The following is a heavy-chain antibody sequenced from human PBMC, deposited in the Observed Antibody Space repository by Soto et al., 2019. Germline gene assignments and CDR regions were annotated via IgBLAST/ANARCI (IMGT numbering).Heavy chain of an antibody. Sequence: QITLKESGPTLVKPTQTLTLTCTFSGFSLSTSGVGVGWIRQPPGKALEWLALIYWDDDKRYSPSLKSRLTIPKDPPKTPVVLTMTNRDPVDTATYSCAHTRVGGSSWILFDYWGQGTLVTVSS. CDR3: AHTRVGGSSWILFDY. D-gene: IGHD6-13*01. J-gene: IGHJ4*02. CDR2: IYWDDDK. CDR1: GFSLSTSGVG. V-gene: IGHV2-5*02.